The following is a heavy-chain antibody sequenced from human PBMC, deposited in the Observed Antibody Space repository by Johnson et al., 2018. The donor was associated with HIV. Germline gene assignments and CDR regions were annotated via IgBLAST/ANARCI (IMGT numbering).Heavy chain of an antibody. V-gene: IGHV3-30*04. D-gene: IGHD6-13*01. Sequence: QMQLVESGGGVVQPGRSLRLSCAASTFRFSRYPMHWVRQAPGRGLEWVSVISYDGNNKYDADSVKGRFTISRDNSKNTLYLQMNSLRADDTGVYYCARDSNSWTRSDAFDIWGQGTMVTVSS. CDR1: TFRFSRYP. CDR3: ARDSNSWTRSDAFDI. CDR2: ISYDGNNK. J-gene: IGHJ3*02.